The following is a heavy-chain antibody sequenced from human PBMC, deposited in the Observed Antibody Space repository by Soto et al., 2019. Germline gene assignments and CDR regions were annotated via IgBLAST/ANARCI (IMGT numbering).Heavy chain of an antibody. J-gene: IGHJ3*02. CDR2: INHSGST. V-gene: IGHV4-34*01. D-gene: IGHD3-10*01. CDR1: GGSFSGYY. CDR3: ARIQGAGAFDI. Sequence: SETLSLTCAVYGGSFSGYYWSWIRQPPGKGLEWIGEINHSGSTNYNPSLKSRVTISVDTSKNQFSLKLSSVTTADTAVYYGARIQGAGAFDIWGQGTMVTVSS.